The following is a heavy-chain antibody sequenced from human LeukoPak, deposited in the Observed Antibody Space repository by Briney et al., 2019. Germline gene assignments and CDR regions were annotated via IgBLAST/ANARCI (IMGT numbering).Heavy chain of an antibody. CDR2: INPNSGGT. CDR1: GYTFTGYY. V-gene: IGHV1-2*02. D-gene: IGHD5-18*01. J-gene: IGHJ4*02. CDR3: ARVSTPTPGYSYGYVDY. Sequence: GASVTVSCKASGYTFTGYYMHWVRQAPGQGLEWMGWINPNSGGTNYAQKFQGRVTMTRDTSISTAYMELSRLRSDDTAVYYCARVSTPTPGYSYGYVDYWGQGTLVTVSS.